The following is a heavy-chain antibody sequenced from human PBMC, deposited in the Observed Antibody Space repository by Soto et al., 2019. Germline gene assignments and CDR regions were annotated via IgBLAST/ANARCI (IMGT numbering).Heavy chain of an antibody. CDR1: GFTFSSYA. CDR3: AKRNYGSEFDY. V-gene: IGHV3-23*01. Sequence: EVQLLESGGGLVQPGGSLRLSCAASGFTFSSYAMNWVRQAPGKGLEWVSVISGSGGSTYYADSVKGRFTISRDNSKNTLYLQMNSLRSEDTAVYYCAKRNYGSEFDYWGQGTLVTVSS. CDR2: ISGSGGST. D-gene: IGHD3-10*01. J-gene: IGHJ4*02.